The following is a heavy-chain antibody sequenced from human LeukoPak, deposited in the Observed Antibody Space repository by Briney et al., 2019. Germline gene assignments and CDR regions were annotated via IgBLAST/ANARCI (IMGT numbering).Heavy chain of an antibody. CDR2: TYTSGST. Sequence: PSQTLSLTCTVSGGSISSGSYYWSWIRQPAGKGLEWIGRTYTSGSTNYNPSLKSRVTISVDTSKNQFSLKLSSVTAADTAVYYCASDYSSGEVTHAFDIWGQGTMVTVSS. J-gene: IGHJ3*02. CDR3: ASDYSSGEVTHAFDI. CDR1: GGSISSGSYY. V-gene: IGHV4-61*02. D-gene: IGHD6-19*01.